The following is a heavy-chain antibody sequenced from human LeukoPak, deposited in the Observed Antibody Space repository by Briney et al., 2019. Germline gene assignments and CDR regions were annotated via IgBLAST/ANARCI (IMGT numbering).Heavy chain of an antibody. J-gene: IGHJ6*03. CDR2: INPSGGST. CDR1: GYTFTGYY. V-gene: IGHV1-46*01. D-gene: IGHD6-19*01. CDR3: ARLMAVAGWDYYYYMDV. Sequence: ASVKVSCKASGYTFTGYYMHWVRQAPGQGLEWMGLINPSGGSTRYAQKFQGRVTMTRDMSTSTVYMELSSLRSEDTAVYYCARLMAVAGWDYYYYMDVWGKGTTVTISS.